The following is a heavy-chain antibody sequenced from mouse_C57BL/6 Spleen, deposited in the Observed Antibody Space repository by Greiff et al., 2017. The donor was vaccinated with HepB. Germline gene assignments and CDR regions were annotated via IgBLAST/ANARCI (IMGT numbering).Heavy chain of an antibody. D-gene: IGHD1-1*01. J-gene: IGHJ1*03. CDR2: ISSGGDYI. CDR3: TRDYGSSYWYFDV. V-gene: IGHV5-9-1*02. CDR1: GFTFSSYA. Sequence: EVMLVESGEGLVKPGGSLKLSCAASGFTFSSYAMSWVRQTPEKRLEWVAYISSGGDYIYYADTVKGRFTISRDNARNTLYLQMSSLKSEDTAMYYCTRDYGSSYWYFDVWGTGPRSPSPQ.